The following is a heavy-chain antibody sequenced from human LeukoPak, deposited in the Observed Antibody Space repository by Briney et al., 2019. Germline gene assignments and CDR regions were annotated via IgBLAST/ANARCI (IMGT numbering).Heavy chain of an antibody. CDR3: ARGTTVTTHYYYYYMDV. V-gene: IGHV1-2*02. CDR1: GYTFNGYY. Sequence: ASVKVSCKASGYTFNGYYMYWVRQAPGQGLEWMGWINPNSGGTNYAQKFQGRVTMTRDTSISTAYMELSRLRSDDTAVYYCARGTTVTTHYYYYYMDVWGKGTTVTVSS. J-gene: IGHJ6*03. CDR2: INPNSGGT. D-gene: IGHD4-11*01.